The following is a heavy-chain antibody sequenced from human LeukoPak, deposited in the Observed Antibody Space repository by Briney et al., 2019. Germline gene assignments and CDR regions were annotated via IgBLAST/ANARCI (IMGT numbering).Heavy chain of an antibody. CDR3: ARHSRIAVAGTGEFDY. CDR2: IYYSGST. D-gene: IGHD6-19*01. Sequence: SETLCLSCTVSGGSSSSSSYYWGWIRQPPGKGLEGIGNIYYSGSTYYNPSLKSRVTISVDTSKNQFSLKLSSVTAADTAVYYCARHSRIAVAGTGEFDYGGQGTLVTVSS. J-gene: IGHJ4*02. V-gene: IGHV4-39*01. CDR1: GGSSSSSSYY.